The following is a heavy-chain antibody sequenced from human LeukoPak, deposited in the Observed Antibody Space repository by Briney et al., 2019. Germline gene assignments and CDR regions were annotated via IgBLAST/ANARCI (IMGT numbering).Heavy chain of an antibody. CDR1: GYTLTELS. D-gene: IGHD2-2*02. V-gene: IGHV1-24*01. J-gene: IGHJ3*02. Sequence: ASVKVSCKVSGYTLTELSMHWVRQAPGRGLEWVGGFDPEDGETIYAQKFQGRVTMTEDTSTDTAYMELSSLRSEDTAVYYCATDRGKYGVPAAIQDAFDIWGQGTMVTVSS. CDR2: FDPEDGET. CDR3: ATDRGKYGVPAAIQDAFDI.